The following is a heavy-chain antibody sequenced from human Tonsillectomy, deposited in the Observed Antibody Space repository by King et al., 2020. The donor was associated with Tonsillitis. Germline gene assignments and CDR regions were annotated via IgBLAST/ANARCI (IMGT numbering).Heavy chain of an antibody. CDR2: IGGSGGTT. CDR1: GFNFRSSA. V-gene: IGHV3-23*04. Sequence: VQLVESGGGLVQPGGSLRLSCAASGFNFRSSAMNWVRQAPGKGLEWVSSIGGSGGTTDYADSLKGRFTISRDNSKNTLYLQMNSLRAEDTAIYYCARRLGQQLGPFDYWGQGTLVTVSS. CDR3: ARRLGQQLGPFDY. J-gene: IGHJ4*02. D-gene: IGHD6-13*01.